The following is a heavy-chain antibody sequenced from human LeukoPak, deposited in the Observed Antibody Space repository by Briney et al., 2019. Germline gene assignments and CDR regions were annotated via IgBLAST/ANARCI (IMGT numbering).Heavy chain of an antibody. V-gene: IGHV4-39*01. J-gene: IGHJ4*02. CDR3: AKGSGSSCYSPCDY. Sequence: SETLSLTCTVSGGSISSSSYYWGWIRQPPGKGLEWIGSIYYSGSTYYNPSLKSRVTISVDTSKNQFSLKLSSVTAADTAVYYCAKGSGSSCYSPCDYWGQGILVTVSS. D-gene: IGHD2-15*01. CDR1: GGSISSSSYY. CDR2: IYYSGST.